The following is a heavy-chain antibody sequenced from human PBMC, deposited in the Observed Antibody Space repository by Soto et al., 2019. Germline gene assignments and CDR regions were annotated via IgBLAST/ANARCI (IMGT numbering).Heavy chain of an antibody. CDR3: ATRPRNYYYGMDV. CDR2: IIPIFGTA. CDR1: GGTFSSYA. J-gene: IGHJ6*02. V-gene: IGHV1-69*13. Sequence: SVKVSCKASGGTFSSYAISWVRQAPGQGLEWMGGIIPIFGTANYAQKFQGRVTITADESTSTAYMELSSLRSEDTAVYYCATRPRNYYYGMDVWGQGTTVTVSS.